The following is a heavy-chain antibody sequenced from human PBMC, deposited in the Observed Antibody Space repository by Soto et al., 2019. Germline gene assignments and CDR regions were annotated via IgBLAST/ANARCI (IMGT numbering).Heavy chain of an antibody. Sequence: ETLSLTCTVSHGSITSGDYFWAWIRQPPGKGLEFIGSVHSSGGTYYSPSLKSRASISIDKSRNQFSLKLTSVNAGDTAVYFCASVVVGATRQTGSDHWGQGTLVTVS. CDR1: HGSITSGDYF. CDR2: VHSSGGT. CDR3: ASVVVGATRQTGSDH. D-gene: IGHD2-15*01. J-gene: IGHJ4*02. V-gene: IGHV4-39*01.